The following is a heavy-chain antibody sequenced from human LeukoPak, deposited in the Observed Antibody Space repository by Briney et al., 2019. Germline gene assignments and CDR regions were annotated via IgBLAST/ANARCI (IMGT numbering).Heavy chain of an antibody. CDR3: ARGGTMIEGYYYMDV. CDR1: GGGISTYY. D-gene: IGHD3-22*01. Sequence: SETLSLTCTVSGGGISTYYWSWIRQPAGKGLEWIGRVSASGSANYNPSLKSRVILSVDKSKNQFSLNLISMTAADTAVYYCARGGTMIEGYYYMDVWGKGTTVTVSS. V-gene: IGHV4-4*07. J-gene: IGHJ6*03. CDR2: VSASGSA.